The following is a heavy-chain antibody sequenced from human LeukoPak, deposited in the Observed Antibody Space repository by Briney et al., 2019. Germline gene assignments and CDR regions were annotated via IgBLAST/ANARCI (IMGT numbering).Heavy chain of an antibody. Sequence: ASVKVSCKASGYDSINYGISWVRQAPGQGLEWMGWRSIYKGNTDYKLQGRVTMTTDTSTSTAYMEVRSLRSDDTAVYYCARGGPFPSGSSSREYYLDYWGQGTLVTVSS. CDR2: RSIYKGNT. J-gene: IGHJ4*02. D-gene: IGHD6-6*01. V-gene: IGHV1-18*01. CDR3: ARGGPFPSGSSSREYYLDY. CDR1: GYDSINYG.